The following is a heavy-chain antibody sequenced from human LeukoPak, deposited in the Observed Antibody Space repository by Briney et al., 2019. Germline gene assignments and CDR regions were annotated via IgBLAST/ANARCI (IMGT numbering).Heavy chain of an antibody. V-gene: IGHV4-39*01. Sequence: SETLSLTCSVFGGPVSSTTYYLVWIRQPPGKGLECIASIHYTGRAYYNPSLKSGVTMSPDPSKNHFSLKLSSVTAADTAVYYCARHFDNGDYKKTFYIWGQGTMVTVSS. CDR1: GGPVSSTTYY. CDR3: ARHFDNGDYKKTFYI. J-gene: IGHJ3*02. CDR2: IHYTGRA. D-gene: IGHD4-17*01.